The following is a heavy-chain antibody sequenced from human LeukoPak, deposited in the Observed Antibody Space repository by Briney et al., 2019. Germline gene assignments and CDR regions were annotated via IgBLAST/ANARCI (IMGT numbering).Heavy chain of an antibody. CDR2: FDPEDGET. CDR1: GYTLTELS. CDR3: ATDPGPIMRFWSGYYAY. J-gene: IGHJ4*02. Sequence: ASVKVSCKVSGYTLTELSMHWVRQAPGKGLEWMGGFDPEDGETIYAQKFQGRVTMTEDTSTDAAYMELSSLRSEDTAVYYCATDPGPIMRFWSGYYAYWGQGTLVTVSS. V-gene: IGHV1-24*01. D-gene: IGHD3-3*01.